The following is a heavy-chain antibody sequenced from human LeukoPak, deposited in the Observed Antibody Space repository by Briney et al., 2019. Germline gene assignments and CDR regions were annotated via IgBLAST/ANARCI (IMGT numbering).Heavy chain of an antibody. CDR3: ARGHGDYGY. CDR2: INHSGST. CDR1: GGSFSGYY. Sequence: SETLSLTCAVYGGSFSGYYWSWIRQPPGKGLEWIGEINHSGSTNYNPSLKSRVTIPVDTSKNQFSLKLSSVTAADTAVYYCARGHGDYGYWGQGTLVTVSS. V-gene: IGHV4-34*01. D-gene: IGHD4-17*01. J-gene: IGHJ4*02.